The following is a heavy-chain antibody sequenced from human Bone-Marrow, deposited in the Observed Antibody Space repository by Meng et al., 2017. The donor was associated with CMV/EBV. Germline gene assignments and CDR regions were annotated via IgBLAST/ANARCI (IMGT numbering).Heavy chain of an antibody. CDR3: ASPGGPGAHYYYYGMDV. D-gene: IGHD2-8*02. CDR1: GFTFSSYE. V-gene: IGHV3-48*03. J-gene: IGHJ6*02. Sequence: GGSLRLSCAASGFTFSSYEMNWVRQAPGKGLEWVSYISSSGSTIYYADSVKGRFTISRDNAKNSLYLQMNSLRAENTAVYYCASPGGPGAHYYYYGMDVWGQGTTVTVSS. CDR2: ISSSGSTI.